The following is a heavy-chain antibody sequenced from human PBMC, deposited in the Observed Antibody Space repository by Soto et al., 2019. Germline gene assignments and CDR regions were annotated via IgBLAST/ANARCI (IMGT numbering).Heavy chain of an antibody. V-gene: IGHV4-39*01. CDR2: IYYSGST. Sequence: SETLSLTCTVSGGSISSSSYYWGWIRQPPGKGLEWIGSIYYSGSTYYNPSLKSRITVSVDTSSNQFSLKLSSVTAADTAVYYCARHGSGYYYGMDVWGQGTTVTVSS. CDR3: ARHGSGYYYGMDV. J-gene: IGHJ6*02. CDR1: GGSISSSSYY. D-gene: IGHD3-3*01.